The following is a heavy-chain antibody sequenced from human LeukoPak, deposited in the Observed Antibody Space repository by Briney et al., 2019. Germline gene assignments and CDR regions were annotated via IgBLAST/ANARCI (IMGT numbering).Heavy chain of an antibody. D-gene: IGHD6-6*01. CDR3: AKLATRLAARPNFDY. J-gene: IGHJ4*02. CDR2: INSDGSST. V-gene: IGHV3-74*01. CDR1: GFTFSSYW. Sequence: GGSLRLSCAASGFTFSSYWMHWVRQAPGKGLVWVSRINSDGSSTNYADSVKGRFTISRDNAKNTLYLQMNSLRAEDTAVYYCAKLATRLAARPNFDYWGLGTLVAVSS.